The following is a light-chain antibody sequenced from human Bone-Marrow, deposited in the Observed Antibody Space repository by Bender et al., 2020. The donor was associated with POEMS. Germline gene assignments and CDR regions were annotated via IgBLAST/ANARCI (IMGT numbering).Light chain of an antibody. CDR2: DVF. V-gene: IGLV2-11*01. J-gene: IGLJ2*01. CDR1: SSDIGGYKY. Sequence: QSALTQPRSVSGSPGQSVTISCTGTSSDIGGYKYVSWYQQRPDKAPKLIIYDVFKRPSGVPDRFSGSKSGNTASLTISGLHPEDEADYYCSSYSSPSTLVLFGGGTTLTVL. CDR3: SSYSSPSTLVL.